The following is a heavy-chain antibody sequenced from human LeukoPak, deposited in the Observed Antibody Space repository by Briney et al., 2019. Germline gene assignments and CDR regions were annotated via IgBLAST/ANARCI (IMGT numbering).Heavy chain of an antibody. V-gene: IGHV3-23*01. CDR2: ISVSGGST. D-gene: IGHD1-26*01. CDR1: GFTFSSYA. Sequence: PGGSLTLSCAASGFTFSSYAMSWVRQAPGKGLEWVSAISVSGGSTYYADSVKGRFTISRDNSKNTLYLQMNSLRAEDTAVYYCAKVLGANTSGYFDYWGQGTLVTVSS. CDR3: AKVLGANTSGYFDY. J-gene: IGHJ4*02.